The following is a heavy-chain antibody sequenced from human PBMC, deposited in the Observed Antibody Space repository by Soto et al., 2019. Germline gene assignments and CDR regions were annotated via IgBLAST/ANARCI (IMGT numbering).Heavy chain of an antibody. D-gene: IGHD3-3*01. V-gene: IGHV4-59*01. Sequence: PSETLSLTCTVSGGSISSYYWSWIRQPPGKGLEWIGYIYYSGSTNYNPSLKSRVTLSVDPSNNQYSLKLSSVTAADTAVYYCARGVLEWLLRDSYYYYMDVVGKGTMVTVSS. CDR1: GGSISSYY. CDR3: ARGVLEWLLRDSYYYYMDV. CDR2: IYYSGST. J-gene: IGHJ6*03.